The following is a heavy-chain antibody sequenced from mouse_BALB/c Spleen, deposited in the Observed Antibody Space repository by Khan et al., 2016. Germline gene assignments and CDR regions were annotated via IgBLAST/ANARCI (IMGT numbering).Heavy chain of an antibody. V-gene: IGHV3-2*02. CDR2: ISYSGST. CDR1: GYSITSDYA. D-gene: IGHD1-1*01. Sequence: EVKLQESGPGLVKPSQSLSLTCTVTGYSITSDYAWNWIRQFPGNKLEWMGYISYSGSTSYNPSLKSRISITRDTSKNQFFLQLNSVTTEDTATYYCALSSRGFAYWGQGTLVTVSA. J-gene: IGHJ3*01. CDR3: ALSSRGFAY.